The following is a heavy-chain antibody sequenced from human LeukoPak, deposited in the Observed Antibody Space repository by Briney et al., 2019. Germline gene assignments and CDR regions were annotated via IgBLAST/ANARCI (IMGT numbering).Heavy chain of an antibody. J-gene: IGHJ6*02. CDR1: EGSFSSYA. CDR3: ASAVAGDYYYGMDV. D-gene: IGHD2-15*01. V-gene: IGHV1-69*13. Sequence: ASVKVSCTASEGSFSSYASIWVRQAPGQGLEWMGWIIPIFGTANYAQKFQGRVTITADESTSTAYMELSSLRSEDTAVYYCASAVAGDYYYGMDVWGQGTTVTVSS. CDR2: IIPIFGTA.